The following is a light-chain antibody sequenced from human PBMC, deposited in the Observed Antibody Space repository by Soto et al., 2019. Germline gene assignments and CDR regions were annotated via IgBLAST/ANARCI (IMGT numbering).Light chain of an antibody. J-gene: IGLJ1*01. CDR1: SSDVGSYNL. CDR2: EGS. Sequence: GTSSDVGSYNLVSWYQQHPGKAPKLMIYEGSKRPSGVSNRFSGSKSGNTASLTISGLQAEDEADYYCCSYAGSSTYAFGTGSKFTVL. V-gene: IGLV2-23*01. CDR3: CSYAGSSTYA.